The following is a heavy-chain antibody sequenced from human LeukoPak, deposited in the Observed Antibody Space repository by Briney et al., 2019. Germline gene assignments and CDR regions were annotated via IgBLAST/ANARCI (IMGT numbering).Heavy chain of an antibody. CDR1: DDPISSGYY. J-gene: IGHJ4*02. CDR3: ARDQRVVTVLDC. D-gene: IGHD3-3*01. CDR2: IHHSGST. Sequence: PSETLSLTCAVSDDPISSGYYWGWIRQPPGKGLEWIGSIHHSGSTYYNPSLKSRVIISVDTSKNQFSLKLSSVTAADTAVYYCARDQRVVTVLDCWGQGTLVTVSS. V-gene: IGHV4-38-2*02.